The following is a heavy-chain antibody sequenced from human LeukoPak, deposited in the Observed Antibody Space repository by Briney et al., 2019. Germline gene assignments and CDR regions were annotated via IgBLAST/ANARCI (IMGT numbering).Heavy chain of an antibody. J-gene: IGHJ4*02. Sequence: PSEALSLTCAVSGYSISSGYYWGWIRQPPGKGLEWIGTIYHSGSTYYNPSLKSRVTISVDTSKNQFSLKLSSVTAADTAVYYCARGREYYGDWGQGTLVTVSS. CDR3: ARGREYYGD. CDR2: IYHSGST. V-gene: IGHV4-38-2*01. CDR1: GYSISSGYY. D-gene: IGHD4-17*01.